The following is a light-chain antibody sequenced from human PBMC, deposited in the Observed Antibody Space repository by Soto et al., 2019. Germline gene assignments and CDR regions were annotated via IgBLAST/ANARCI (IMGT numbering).Light chain of an antibody. CDR3: QQLKSFTIP. CDR2: GAS. Sequence: IQLTQSPSSLSASVGDRVTISCRASQGIANFLAWYQQKPGKAPKLLIYGASTLQSGVPTRFIGSGSGTAFTLTISSLQPGYFATCDCQQLKSFTIPFGPGTKEDIK. CDR1: QGIANF. V-gene: IGKV1-9*01. J-gene: IGKJ3*01.